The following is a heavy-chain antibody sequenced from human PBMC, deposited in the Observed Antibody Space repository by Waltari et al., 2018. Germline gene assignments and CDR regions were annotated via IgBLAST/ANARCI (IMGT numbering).Heavy chain of an antibody. Sequence: QVQLVQSGSEGQKSGASVKVPCKASVCTFTSDDSKWVGRVTGRGLWWMGWMNRKSGNTGYEQKFKGRVTITGNTSISTAYMELSSLRSEDTAVYYCARGRFSSIAARPRGPFDPWGQGTLVTVSS. V-gene: IGHV1-8*03. CDR3: ARGRFSSIAARPRGPFDP. CDR2: MNRKSGNT. CDR1: VCTFTSDD. J-gene: IGHJ5*02. D-gene: IGHD6-6*01.